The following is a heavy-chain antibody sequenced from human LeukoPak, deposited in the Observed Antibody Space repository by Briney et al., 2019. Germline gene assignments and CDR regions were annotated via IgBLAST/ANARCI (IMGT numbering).Heavy chain of an antibody. CDR3: ARGSSSWEEVFDY. CDR1: GYTFTGYY. Sequence: ASVKVSCKASGYTFTGYYMHWVRQAPGQGLEWMGWINPNSGGTNYAQKFQGRVTMTRDTSISTAYMELSRLRSDDTAVYYCARGSSSWEEVFDYWGQGTLVTVSS. J-gene: IGHJ4*02. V-gene: IGHV1-2*02. D-gene: IGHD6-13*01. CDR2: INPNSGGT.